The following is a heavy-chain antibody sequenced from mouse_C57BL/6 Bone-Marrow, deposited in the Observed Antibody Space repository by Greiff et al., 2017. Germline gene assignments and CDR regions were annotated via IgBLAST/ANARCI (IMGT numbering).Heavy chain of an antibody. CDR3: ARGGLGRFDY. CDR1: GYAFSSSW. D-gene: IGHD4-1*01. V-gene: IGHV1-82*01. CDR2: IYPGDGDT. Sequence: VQLQQSGPELVKPGASVKISCKASGYAFSSSWMNWVKQRPGKGLEWIGRIYPGDGDTNYNGKFKGKATLTADKSSSTAYMQLSSLTSEDSAVYFCARGGLGRFDYWAKAPLSQSPQ. J-gene: IGHJ2*01.